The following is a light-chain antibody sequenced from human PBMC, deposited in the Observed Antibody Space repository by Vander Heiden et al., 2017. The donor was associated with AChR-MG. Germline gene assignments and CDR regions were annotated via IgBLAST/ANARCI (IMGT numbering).Light chain of an antibody. V-gene: IGLV2-14*03. CDR1: SSDVGDYDY. J-gene: IGLJ2*01. CDR3: SSYTSSSTLT. Sequence: QSALTQPASVSGSPGQSITVSCTGTSSDVGDYDYVAWYQQHPGKDPKLLIYDVSNRPSGVSNHFSGSKSGNTASLTISGLQAEDEADYYCSSYTSSSTLTFGGGTELTVL. CDR2: DVS.